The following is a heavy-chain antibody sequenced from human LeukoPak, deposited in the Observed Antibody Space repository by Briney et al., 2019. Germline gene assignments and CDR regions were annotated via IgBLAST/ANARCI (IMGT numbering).Heavy chain of an antibody. V-gene: IGHV4-4*02. CDR3: AKLGSAEYFQH. Sequence: PSGTLSLTCAVSGGSISSSNWWSWVRPPPGRGLEWIGEIYPSGSTNYNPSLKSRVTISVDKSKNQFSLKLSSVTAADTAVYYCAKLGSAEYFQHWGQGTLVTVSS. J-gene: IGHJ1*01. D-gene: IGHD3-3*02. CDR2: IYPSGST. CDR1: GGSISSSNW.